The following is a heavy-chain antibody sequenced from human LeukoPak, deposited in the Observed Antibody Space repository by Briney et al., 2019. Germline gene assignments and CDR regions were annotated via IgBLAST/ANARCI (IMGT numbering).Heavy chain of an antibody. J-gene: IGHJ5*02. CDR1: GYTFTGHY. Sequence: ASVKVSCKASGYTFTGHYMHWVRQAPGQGLEWMGWINPNSGGTNYAQKFQGRVTMTRDTSISTAYMELSRLRSDDTAVYYCAREGLWFGELYHWGQGTLVTVSS. V-gene: IGHV1-2*02. CDR3: AREGLWFGELYH. D-gene: IGHD3-10*01. CDR2: INPNSGGT.